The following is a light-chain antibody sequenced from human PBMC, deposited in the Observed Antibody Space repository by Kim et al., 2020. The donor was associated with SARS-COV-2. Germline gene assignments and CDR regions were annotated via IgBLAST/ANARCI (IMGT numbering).Light chain of an antibody. CDR1: SSNIGRKT. J-gene: IGLJ1*01. CDR2: DDV. CDR3: VTWDDSLRGYV. V-gene: IGLV1-44*01. Sequence: QSVLAQPPSASGPPGQRVTISCSGSSSNIGRKTVNWYQHLPGTTPKLLIYDDVQRPSGVPARFSGSRSGTSASLAIIGLQSEDEADYYCVTWDDSLRGYVFGPGTKVTVL.